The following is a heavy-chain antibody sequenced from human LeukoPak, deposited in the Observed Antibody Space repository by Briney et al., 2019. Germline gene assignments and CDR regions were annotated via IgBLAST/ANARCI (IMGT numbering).Heavy chain of an antibody. CDR1: GCSLSTSGMC. CDR2: IDWDDDK. V-gene: IGHV2-70*01. CDR3: ARIQAYGGNSEGYYFNY. J-gene: IGHJ4*02. Sequence: SGPTLVNPTQTLTVTCTFSGCSLSTSGMCVSLIRQPPGKALEGLALIDWDDDKFYSTSLKTRLTISKYTSKNQVVLTMTNMDPVDTATYYCARIQAYGGNSEGYYFNYWGQGTLVTVSS. D-gene: IGHD4-23*01.